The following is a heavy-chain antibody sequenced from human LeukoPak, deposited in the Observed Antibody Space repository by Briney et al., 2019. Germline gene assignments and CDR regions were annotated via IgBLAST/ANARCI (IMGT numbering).Heavy chain of an antibody. D-gene: IGHD4-17*01. V-gene: IGHV3-30-3*01. CDR3: ARDETTVTTDGDYYYDMDV. CDR1: GFTFSSYA. J-gene: IGHJ6*02. CDR2: ISYDGSNK. Sequence: GRSLRLSCAASGFTFSSYAMHWVRQAPGKGLEWVAVISYDGSNKYYADSVKGRFTISRDNSKNTLYLQMNSLRAEDTAVYYCARDETTVTTDGDYYYDMDVWGQGTTVTVSS.